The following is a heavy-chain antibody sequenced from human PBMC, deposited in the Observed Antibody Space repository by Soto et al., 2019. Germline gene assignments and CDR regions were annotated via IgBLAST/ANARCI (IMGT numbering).Heavy chain of an antibody. Sequence: GGSLRLSCAASGFTFSSYWMHWVRQAPGKGLVWVSRINSDGSSTSYADSVKGRFTISRDNAKNTLYLQMNSLRAEDTAAYYCARLSPQVAVAGTNGMDVWGQGTTVTVSS. V-gene: IGHV3-74*01. J-gene: IGHJ6*02. D-gene: IGHD6-19*01. CDR1: GFTFSSYW. CDR3: ARLSPQVAVAGTNGMDV. CDR2: INSDGSST.